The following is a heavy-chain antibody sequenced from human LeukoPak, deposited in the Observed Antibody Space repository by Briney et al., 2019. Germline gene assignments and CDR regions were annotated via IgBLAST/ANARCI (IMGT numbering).Heavy chain of an antibody. D-gene: IGHD6-13*01. J-gene: IGHJ4*02. CDR3: ARSSWYDIIDY. V-gene: IGHV4-38-2*02. CDR1: GYSISSGYY. CDR2: IYHSGST. Sequence: SETLSLTCTVSGYSISSGYYWGWIRQPPGKGLEWIGSIYHSGSTYYDPSLKSRVTILVDTSKNQFSLKLSSVTAADTAVYYCARSSWYDIIDYWGQGTLVTVSS.